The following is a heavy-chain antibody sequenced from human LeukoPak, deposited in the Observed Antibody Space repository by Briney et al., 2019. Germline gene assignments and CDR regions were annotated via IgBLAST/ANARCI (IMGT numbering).Heavy chain of an antibody. V-gene: IGHV3-9*01. CDR2: ISWNSGSI. CDR1: GFTFDDYA. CDR3: AKGWDDDYGDYADY. J-gene: IGHJ4*02. D-gene: IGHD4-17*01. Sequence: PGRSLRLSCAASGFTFDDYAMHWVRQAPGKGLEWVSGISWNSGSIGYADSVKGRFTISRDNVKNSLYLQMNSLRAEDTALYYCAKGWDDDYGDYADYWGQGTLVTVSS.